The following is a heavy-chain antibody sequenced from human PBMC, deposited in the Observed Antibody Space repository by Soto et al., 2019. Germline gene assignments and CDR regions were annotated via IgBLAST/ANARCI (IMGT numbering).Heavy chain of an antibody. V-gene: IGHV5-51*01. D-gene: IGHD6-13*01. J-gene: IGHJ5*02. CDR2: IYPDNSDT. CDR3: ARQGAAADTLPSIWFDP. CDR1: GYNFPGYW. Sequence: GESLKISCKGSGYNFPGYWIAWVRQMPEKSLEWMGIIYPDNSDTRYSPSFQGQVTISADKSINAAYVQWSSLKASDTAMYYCARQGAAADTLPSIWFDPWGPGTLVTVSS.